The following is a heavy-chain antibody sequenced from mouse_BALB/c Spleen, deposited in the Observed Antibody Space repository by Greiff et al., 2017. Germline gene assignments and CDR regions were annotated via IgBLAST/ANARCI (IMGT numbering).Heavy chain of an antibody. CDR2: ISSGGCT. J-gene: IGHJ3*01. V-gene: IGHV5-6-5*01. CDR3: ARGRDYDAWFAY. Sequence: EVKLMESGGGLVKPGGSLKLSCAASGFTFSSYAMSWVRQTPEKWLEWVASISSGGCTYYPDRVKGRFTISRDNARNILYLQMSSLRSEDTAMYYCARGRDYDAWFAYWGQGTLVTVAA. D-gene: IGHD2-4*01. CDR1: GFTFSSYA.